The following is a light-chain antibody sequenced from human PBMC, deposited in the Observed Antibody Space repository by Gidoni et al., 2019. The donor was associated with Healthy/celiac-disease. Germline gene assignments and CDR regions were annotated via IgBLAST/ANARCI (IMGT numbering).Light chain of an antibody. V-gene: IGKV3-11*01. CDR1: QSASSY. CDR3: QQRSNWLTWT. CDR2: DAS. Sequence: IVLRQSPATLSLSPGERATLSCRARQSASSYLPWYQQKPREAPRLLIYDASNKATGIPARFSGSRSATDFTLLISSLEPEDFAVYYCQQRSNWLTWTFGQGTKVEIK. J-gene: IGKJ1*01.